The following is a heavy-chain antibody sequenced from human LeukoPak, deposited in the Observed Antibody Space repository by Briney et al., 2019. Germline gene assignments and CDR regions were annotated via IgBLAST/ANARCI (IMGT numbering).Heavy chain of an antibody. CDR3: ARDSSNYALDC. D-gene: IGHD4-11*01. J-gene: IGHJ4*02. Sequence: SETLSLTCAVYDGSFSGYYWSWIRQPPGKGPEWIGEINHSGSINYNPSLKSRVTISVDTSKNQFSLILSSVTAADTALYYCARDSSNYALDCWGQGTLVTVSS. CDR1: DGSFSGYY. CDR2: INHSGSI. V-gene: IGHV4-34*01.